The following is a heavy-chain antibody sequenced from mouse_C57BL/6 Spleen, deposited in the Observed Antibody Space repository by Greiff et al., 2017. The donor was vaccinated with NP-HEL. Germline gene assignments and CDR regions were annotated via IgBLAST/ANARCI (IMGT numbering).Heavy chain of an antibody. CDR3: ARNGRDYDEMDY. D-gene: IGHD2-4*01. J-gene: IGHJ4*01. V-gene: IGHV5-2*01. CDR1: EYEFPSHD. Sequence: EVQLVEPGGGLVKPGESLKLSCESNEYEFPSHDMYWVRKTPEKRLELVAAINSDGGSTYYTDTLERRIIRSRDNTEKPLYLQMCSLSSEDTSVYYCARNGRDYDEMDYWGQGTSVTVSS. CDR2: INSDGGST.